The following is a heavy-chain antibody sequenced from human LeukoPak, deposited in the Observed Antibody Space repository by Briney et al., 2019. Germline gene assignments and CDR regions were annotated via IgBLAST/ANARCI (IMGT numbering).Heavy chain of an antibody. CDR2: INSDGSNR. CDR1: GFMFSGYW. CDR3: VRFRGCSAANCYPFDY. D-gene: IGHD2-15*01. Sequence: GGSLRLSCSASGFMFSGYWMHCVRQAPGKGLVWVSRINSDGSNRYYAGSVEGRFTISRDNAKDTLYLQMNSLRAEDTAVYYCVRFRGCSAANCYPFDYWGQGTLVTVSS. J-gene: IGHJ4*02. V-gene: IGHV3-74*01.